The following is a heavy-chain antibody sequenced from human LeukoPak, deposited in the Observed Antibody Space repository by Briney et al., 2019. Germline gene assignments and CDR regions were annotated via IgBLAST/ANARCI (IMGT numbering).Heavy chain of an antibody. D-gene: IGHD2-2*02. CDR1: GLTFSTYS. CDR3: SRDYSSSISCYNY. J-gene: IGHJ4*02. CDR2: ISSSSSNI. Sequence: GGPLRLSCAASGLTFSTYSMNWVRQAPGKGLEWVSSISSSSSNIYYADSLRGRFTISRDNAKSSVFLQMTSLRAEDTAVYYCSRDYSSSISCYNYWGQGTQVTVS. V-gene: IGHV3-21*01.